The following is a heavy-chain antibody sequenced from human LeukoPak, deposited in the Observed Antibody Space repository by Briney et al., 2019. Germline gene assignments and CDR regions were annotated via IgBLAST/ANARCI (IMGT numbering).Heavy chain of an antibody. D-gene: IGHD3-3*01. V-gene: IGHV3-7*01. CDR2: IKQDGSEK. CDR1: GFTFSTSW. Sequence: GGSLRLSCAASGFTFSTSWMTWVRQAPGKGLEWVANIKQDGSEKYYVDSVKGRFTISRDNAKNSLYLQMNSLRAEDTAVYYCARTYYDFWSGYWAYWGQGTLVTVSS. J-gene: IGHJ4*02. CDR3: ARTYYDFWSGYWAY.